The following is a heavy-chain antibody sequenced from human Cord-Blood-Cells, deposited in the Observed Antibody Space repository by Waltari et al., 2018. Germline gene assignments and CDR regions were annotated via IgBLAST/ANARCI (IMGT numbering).Heavy chain of an antibody. V-gene: IGHV3-30*04. J-gene: IGHJ5*02. CDR2: ISYEGSNK. CDR1: GFTFSSYA. Sequence: QVQLVESGGGVVQHGRSLRLSCAASGFTFSSYAMPWVRQAPGKGLEWVAIISYEGSNKYYADSVKGRFTISRDNSKNTLYLRMNSLRAEDTAVYYCANPSNWFDPWGQGTLVTVSS. CDR3: ANPSNWFDP.